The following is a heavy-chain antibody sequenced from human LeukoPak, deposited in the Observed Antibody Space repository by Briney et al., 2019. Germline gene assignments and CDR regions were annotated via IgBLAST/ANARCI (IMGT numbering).Heavy chain of an antibody. CDR3: AKHRGSSTSCPDY. Sequence: GGSLRLSCAASGFTFSSYAMSWVRQAPGKRLEWVSTISGSAGSTYYADSVKGRFTISRDNSKNTLYLQMNSLRAEDTAVYYCAKHRGSSTSCPDYWGQGTLVTVSS. V-gene: IGHV3-23*01. J-gene: IGHJ4*02. D-gene: IGHD2-2*01. CDR1: GFTFSSYA. CDR2: ISGSAGST.